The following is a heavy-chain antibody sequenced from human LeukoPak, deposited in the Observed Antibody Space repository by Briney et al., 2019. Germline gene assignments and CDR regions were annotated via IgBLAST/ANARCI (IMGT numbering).Heavy chain of an antibody. CDR3: AREVPLGEQWPMSLRYYYYMDV. V-gene: IGHV3-20*01. Sequence: GGSLRLSCAASGFTFDDYGMSWVRQAPGKGLEWVSGINWNGGSTGYADSVKGRFTISRDNAKNSLYLQMNSLRAEDTALYHCAREVPLGEQWPMSLRYYYYMDVWGKGTTVTISS. CDR1: GFTFDDYG. CDR2: INWNGGST. D-gene: IGHD6-19*01. J-gene: IGHJ6*03.